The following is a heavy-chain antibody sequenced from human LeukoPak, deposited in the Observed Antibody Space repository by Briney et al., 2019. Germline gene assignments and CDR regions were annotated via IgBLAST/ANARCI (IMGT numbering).Heavy chain of an antibody. J-gene: IGHJ4*02. CDR2: IYYSGST. CDR1: GGSISSSSYY. Sequence: SETLSLTCTVSGGSISSSSYYWGWIRQPPGKGLEWIGSIYYSGSTYYNPSLKSRVTMSVDTSKNQFSLKLSSVTAADTAVYYCARGHLWLTGYFDYWGQGTLVTVSS. V-gene: IGHV4-39*07. CDR3: ARGHLWLTGYFDY. D-gene: IGHD5-18*01.